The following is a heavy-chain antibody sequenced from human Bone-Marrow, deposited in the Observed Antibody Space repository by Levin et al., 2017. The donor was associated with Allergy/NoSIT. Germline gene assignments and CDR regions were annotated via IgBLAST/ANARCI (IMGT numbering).Heavy chain of an antibody. CDR1: GFTFSSYW. D-gene: IGHD6-13*01. V-gene: IGHV3-7*01. Sequence: PSETLSLTCAASGFTFSSYWMSWVRQAPGKGLEWVANIKQDGSEKYYVDSVKGRFTISRDNAKNSLYLQMNSLRAEDTAVYYCASAGYCTGDRYSSSWYGGDYWGQGTLVTVSS. CDR2: IKQDGSEK. J-gene: IGHJ4*02. CDR3: ASAGYCTGDRYSSSWYGGDY.